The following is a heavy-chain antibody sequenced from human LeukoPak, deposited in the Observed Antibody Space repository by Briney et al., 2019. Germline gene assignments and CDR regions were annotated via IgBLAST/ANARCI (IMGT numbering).Heavy chain of an antibody. CDR2: MNPNSGNT. J-gene: IGHJ5*02. CDR1: GFTFTDYY. D-gene: IGHD4-11*01. V-gene: IGHV1-8*02. CDR3: ARGLWLSTVTTNWFDP. Sequence: GASVKVSCKASGFTFTDYYVHWLRQATGQGLEWMGWMNPNSGNTGYAQKFQGRVTMTRNTSISTAYMELSSLRSEDTAVYYCARGLWLSTVTTNWFDPWGQGTLVTVSS.